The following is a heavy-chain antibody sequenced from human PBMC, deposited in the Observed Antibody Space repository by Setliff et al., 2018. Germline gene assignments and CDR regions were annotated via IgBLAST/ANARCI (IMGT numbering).Heavy chain of an antibody. CDR3: ARGYYDILTGYYIGY. CDR1: GGSISSSSYY. J-gene: IGHJ4*02. V-gene: IGHV4-39*07. CDR2: IYYSGST. D-gene: IGHD3-9*01. Sequence: KSSETLSLTCTVSGGSISSSSYYWGWIRQPPGKGLEWIGSIYYSGSTYYNPSLKSRVTISVDTSKNQFSLKLSSVTAADTAVYYCARGYYDILTGYYIGYWGQGTLVTVSS.